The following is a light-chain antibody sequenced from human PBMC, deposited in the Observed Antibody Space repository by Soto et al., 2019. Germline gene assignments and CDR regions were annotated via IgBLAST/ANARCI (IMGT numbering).Light chain of an antibody. CDR1: QSVSNY. CDR3: QQRSSWPLT. Sequence: EIVLTQSPATLSLSPGEGATLSCRASQSVSNYLAWYQQRPGQAPRLLIYDAFNRATGVPARFSGSGSGTDFTLTISSLAPEDFAVYYCQQRSSWPLTFGGGTKVEIK. J-gene: IGKJ4*01. V-gene: IGKV3-11*01. CDR2: DAF.